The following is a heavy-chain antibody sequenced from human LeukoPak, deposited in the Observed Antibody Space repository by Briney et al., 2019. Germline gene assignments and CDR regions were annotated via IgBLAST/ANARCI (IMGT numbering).Heavy chain of an antibody. CDR1: GFTFSSYN. V-gene: IGHV3-21*04. CDR2: ISSSSSYI. D-gene: IGHD6-13*01. Sequence: PGGSLRLSCAASGFTFSSYNMNWVRQAPGKGLEWVSSISSSSSYIYYADSVKGRFTISRDNSKNTLYLQMNSLRAEDTAVYYCAKVGYSSSWYYPPWYYFYYWGQGTLVTVSS. CDR3: AKVGYSSSWYYPPWYYFYY. J-gene: IGHJ4*02.